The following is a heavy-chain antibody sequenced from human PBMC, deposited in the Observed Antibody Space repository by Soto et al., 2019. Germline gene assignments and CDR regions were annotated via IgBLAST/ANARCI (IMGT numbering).Heavy chain of an antibody. V-gene: IGHV3-49*03. CDR3: TRDLLGGYCSGGSCYGPYYYYGMDV. D-gene: IGHD2-15*01. J-gene: IGHJ6*02. CDR1: GFTFGDYA. Sequence: GGSLRLSCTASGFTFGDYAMSWFRQAPGKGLEWVGFIRSKAYGGTTEYAASVKGRFTISRDDSKSIAYLQMNSLKTEDTAVYYCTRDLLGGYCSGGSCYGPYYYYGMDVWGQGTTVTVSS. CDR2: IRSKAYGGTT.